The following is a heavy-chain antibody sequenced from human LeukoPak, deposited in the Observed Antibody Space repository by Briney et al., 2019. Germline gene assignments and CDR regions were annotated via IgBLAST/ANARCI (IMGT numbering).Heavy chain of an antibody. CDR3: ARFSSSSSYFDY. D-gene: IGHD6-13*01. CDR2: IYYSGST. CDR1: GGSISSSSYY. Sequence: PSETLSLTCTVSGGSISSSSYYWSWIRQPPGKGLEWIGSIYYSGSTYYNPSLKSRVTISVDTSKNQFSLKLSSVTAADTAVYYCARFSSSSSYFDYWGQGTLVTVSS. V-gene: IGHV4-39*01. J-gene: IGHJ4*02.